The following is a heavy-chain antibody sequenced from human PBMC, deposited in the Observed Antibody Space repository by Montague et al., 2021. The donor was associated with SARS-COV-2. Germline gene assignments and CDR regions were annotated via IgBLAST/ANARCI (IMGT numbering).Heavy chain of an antibody. D-gene: IGHD3-10*01. CDR1: GFTFSSYA. V-gene: IGHV3-30-3*01. CDR2: ISYDGSNK. Sequence: SLRLSCAASGFTFSSYAMHWVRQAPGKGLEWVAVISYDGSNKYYADSVKGRFTISRDNSKNTLYLQMNSLRAEDTAVYYCATELLWFGETWGQGTLVTVSS. CDR3: ATELLWFGET. J-gene: IGHJ5*02.